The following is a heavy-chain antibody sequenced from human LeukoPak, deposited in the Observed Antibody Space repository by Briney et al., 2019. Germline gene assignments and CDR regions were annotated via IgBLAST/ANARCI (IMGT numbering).Heavy chain of an antibody. CDR1: GYTFTGYY. CDR3: ASGEITGYYYMDV. D-gene: IGHD1-20*01. Sequence: ASVKVSCKASGYTFTGYYMHWVRQAPGQGLEWMGWINPNSGGTNYAQKFQGRVTMTEDTSTDTAYMELSSLRSEDTAVYYCASGEITGYYYMDVWGKGTTVTVSS. CDR2: INPNSGGT. J-gene: IGHJ6*03. V-gene: IGHV1-2*02.